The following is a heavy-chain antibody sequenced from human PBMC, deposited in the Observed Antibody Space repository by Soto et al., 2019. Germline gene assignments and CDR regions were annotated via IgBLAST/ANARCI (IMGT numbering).Heavy chain of an antibody. CDR3: VRGGGGGLFDP. CDR2: ISPGSRYP. V-gene: IGHV3-11*06. Sequence: XVSLQLSGAGSGFTFCDSYMSWIRQAPGKGLEWLSYISPGSRYPAYADSVKGRFTISRDNAKRSLYLQMMSLTAEDTAIYYCVRGGGGGLFDPWGQGTMVTVSS. CDR1: GFTFCDSY. J-gene: IGHJ5*02. D-gene: IGHD2-15*01.